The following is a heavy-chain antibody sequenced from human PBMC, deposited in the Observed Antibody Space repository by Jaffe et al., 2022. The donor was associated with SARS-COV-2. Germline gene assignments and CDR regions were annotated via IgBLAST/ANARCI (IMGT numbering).Heavy chain of an antibody. CDR1: GFTFSSYG. CDR3: AKALPEGVIVIPLDY. D-gene: IGHD3-16*02. J-gene: IGHJ4*02. CDR2: ISYDGSNK. Sequence: QVQLVESGGGVVQPGRSLRLSCAASGFTFSSYGMHWVRQAPGKGLEWVAVISYDGSNKYYADSVKGRFTISRDNSKNTLYLQMNSLRAEDTAVYYCAKALPEGVIVIPLDYWGQGTLVTVSS. V-gene: IGHV3-30*18.